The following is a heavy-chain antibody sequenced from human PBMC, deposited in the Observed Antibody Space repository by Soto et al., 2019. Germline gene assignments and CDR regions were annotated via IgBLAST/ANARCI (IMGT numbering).Heavy chain of an antibody. V-gene: IGHV4-34*01. CDR3: ARGMGYCSGGSCYPLALDAFDI. CDR1: GGSFSGYY. CDR2: INHSGST. J-gene: IGHJ3*02. Sequence: SETLSLTCAVYGGSFSGYYWSWIRQPPGKGLEWIGEINHSGSTNYNPSLKSRVTISVDTSKNQFSLKLSSVTAADTAVYYCARGMGYCSGGSCYPLALDAFDIWGQGTMVTVSS. D-gene: IGHD2-15*01.